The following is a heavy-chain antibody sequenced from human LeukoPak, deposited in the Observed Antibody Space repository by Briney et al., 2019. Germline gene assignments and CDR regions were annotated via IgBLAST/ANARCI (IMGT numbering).Heavy chain of an antibody. CDR3: ARALGAYTSF. CDR1: GFTFSDYW. CDR2: INQDGTEK. Sequence: GGSLRLSCAASGFTFSDYWMHWVRQAPEKGLEWVANINQDGTEKYYVDSVKGRFTISRDNAKNSLYLQANSLRAEDTAVYYCARALGAYTSFWGQGTLVTVPS. J-gene: IGHJ4*02. D-gene: IGHD4-11*01. V-gene: IGHV3-7*03.